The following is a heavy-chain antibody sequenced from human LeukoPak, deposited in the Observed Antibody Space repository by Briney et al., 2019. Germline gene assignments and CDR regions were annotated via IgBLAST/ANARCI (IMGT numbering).Heavy chain of an antibody. CDR2: ISGSSSYI. D-gene: IGHD6-6*01. V-gene: IGHV3-21*01. J-gene: IGHJ4*02. CDR3: ARVAYSSSSEDY. CDR1: GFTFSSYS. Sequence: SGGSLRLSCAASGFTFSSYSMNWVRQAPGKGLEWVSSISGSSSYIYYADSVKGRFTISRDTAKNSLYLQMNSLRAEDTAVYYCARVAYSSSSEDYWGQGTLVTVSS.